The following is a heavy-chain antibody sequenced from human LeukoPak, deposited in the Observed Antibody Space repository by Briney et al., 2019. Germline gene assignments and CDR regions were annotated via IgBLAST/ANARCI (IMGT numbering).Heavy chain of an antibody. V-gene: IGHV4-34*01. CDR2: INHSGST. J-gene: IGHJ3*02. Sequence: SETLSLTCAVYGGSFSGYYWSWIRQPPGKGLEWIGEINHSGSTNYNPSLKSRVTISVDTSKNQFSLKLSSVTAADTAVYYCARGRYYYDSSGYPRGLAFDIWGQGTMVTVSS. D-gene: IGHD3-22*01. CDR3: ARGRYYYDSSGYPRGLAFDI. CDR1: GGSFSGYY.